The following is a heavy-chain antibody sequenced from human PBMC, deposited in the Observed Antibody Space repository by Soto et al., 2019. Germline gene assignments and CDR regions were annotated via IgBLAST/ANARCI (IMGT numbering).Heavy chain of an antibody. J-gene: IGHJ4*02. V-gene: IGHV3-23*01. D-gene: IGHD4-17*01. Sequence: EVQLLESGGGLVQPGGSLRLSCAASGFTFNSHAMNWVRQAPGKGLEWVSLINGRGDATYYADSVKGRFTISRDNSKNTLYLRINSLRAEDTAVYYCVKDYGDYEGFGDWGQGTLVSVSS. CDR3: VKDYGDYEGFGD. CDR2: INGRGDAT. CDR1: GFTFNSHA.